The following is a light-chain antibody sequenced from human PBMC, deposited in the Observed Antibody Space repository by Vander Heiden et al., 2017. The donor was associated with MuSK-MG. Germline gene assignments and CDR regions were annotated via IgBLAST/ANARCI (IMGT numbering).Light chain of an antibody. CDR3: QQENTGRPLST. J-gene: IGKJ2*02. CDR1: QSVSSN. V-gene: IGKV3-15*01. Sequence: EIVITHSPATLSVSPRERATLSSRASQSVSSNLAWYQQKPGQAPRLLIYGASTRAKGIKARFSGSEGETEVTLTITSRQSEDFEVYYCQQENTGRPLSTFGQGTKVEIK. CDR2: GAS.